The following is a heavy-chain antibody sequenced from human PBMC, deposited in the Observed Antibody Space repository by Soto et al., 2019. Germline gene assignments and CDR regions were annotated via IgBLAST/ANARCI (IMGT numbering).Heavy chain of an antibody. V-gene: IGHV4-30-4*01. CDR2: IYYSGST. J-gene: IGHJ4*02. D-gene: IGHD1-26*01. Sequence: SETLSLTCTVSGGSISSGDFYWSWIRQPPGKGLEWIGYIYYSGSTYYNPSLKSRVTISVDTSKNQFSLKLNSVTAADTAVYYCARATGGSYLDYWGQGTLVTVPS. CDR1: GGSISSGDFY. CDR3: ARATGGSYLDY.